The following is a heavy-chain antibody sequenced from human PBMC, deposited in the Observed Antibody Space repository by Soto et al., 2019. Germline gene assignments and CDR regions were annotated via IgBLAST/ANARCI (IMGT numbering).Heavy chain of an antibody. Sequence: PSETLSLTCTVSGGSISSGDYYWSWIRQPPGKGLEWIGYIYYSGSTYYNPSLKSRVTISVDTSKNQFSLKLSSVTAADTAVYYCARAAMRSGYYYGMDVWGQGTTVTVSS. CDR3: ARAAMRSGYYYGMDV. CDR2: IYYSGST. J-gene: IGHJ6*02. V-gene: IGHV4-30-4*01. D-gene: IGHD3-3*01. CDR1: GGSISSGDYY.